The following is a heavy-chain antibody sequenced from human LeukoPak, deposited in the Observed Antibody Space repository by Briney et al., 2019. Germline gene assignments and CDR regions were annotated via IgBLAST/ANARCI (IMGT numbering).Heavy chain of an antibody. V-gene: IGHV3-11*06. J-gene: IGHJ6*04. CDR3: ARDGTATNYFYYGMDV. D-gene: IGHD4-17*01. CDR1: GCTFSDYY. CDR2: ISSSSQT. Sequence: GGSLRLSCAASGCTFSDYYMSWIRQAPGKGLEWVSHISSSSQTNYADSVKGRFTISRDNAKNSLYLQMHSLRAEDTAVYYCARDGTATNYFYYGMDVWGKGITVTVSS.